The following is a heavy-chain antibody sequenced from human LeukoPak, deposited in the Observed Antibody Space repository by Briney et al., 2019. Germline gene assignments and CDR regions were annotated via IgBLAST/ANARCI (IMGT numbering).Heavy chain of an antibody. CDR3: AKGKVVPATIYDY. J-gene: IGHJ4*02. Sequence: GGSLRLTCAASGFTFSSYAMSWVRQAPGKGLEWVSGFSGGDGSTSYADSVKGRFTISRDNSKNTLYLQMNSLRAEDTAVYYCAKGKVVPATIYDYWGQGTLVTVSS. V-gene: IGHV3-23*01. CDR1: GFTFSSYA. D-gene: IGHD2-2*02. CDR2: FSGGDGST.